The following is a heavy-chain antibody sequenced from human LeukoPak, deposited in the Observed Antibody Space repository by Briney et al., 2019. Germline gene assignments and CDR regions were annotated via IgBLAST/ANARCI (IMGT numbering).Heavy chain of an antibody. V-gene: IGHV4-39*07. D-gene: IGHD3-3*01. Sequence: PSETLSLTCTVSGGSISSSSYYWGWIRQPPGKGLEWIGSIYYSGSTYYNPSLKSRVTISVDTSKNQFSLKLSSVTAADTAVYYCARDYLLRFLPDYWGQGTLVTVSS. CDR3: ARDYLLRFLPDY. CDR1: GGSISSSSYY. J-gene: IGHJ4*02. CDR2: IYYSGST.